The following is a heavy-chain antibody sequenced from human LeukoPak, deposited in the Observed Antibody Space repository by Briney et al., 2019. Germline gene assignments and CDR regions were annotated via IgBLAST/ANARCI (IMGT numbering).Heavy chain of an antibody. J-gene: IGHJ6*03. Sequence: GASMKVSCKASGYTFTSYDINWVRQATGQGLEWMGWMNPNSGNTGYAQKFQGRVTMTRNTSISTAYMELSSLRSEDTAVYYCARGVVDYYYYYMDVWGKGTTVTVSS. CDR3: ARGVVDYYYYYMDV. CDR2: MNPNSGNT. CDR1: GYTFTSYD. V-gene: IGHV1-8*01.